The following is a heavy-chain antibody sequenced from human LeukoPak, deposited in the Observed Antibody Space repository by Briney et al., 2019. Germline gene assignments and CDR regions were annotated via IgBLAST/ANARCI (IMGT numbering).Heavy chain of an antibody. CDR3: ATVPSGSHYHWFEP. CDR1: GYTLTELS. J-gene: IGHJ5*02. V-gene: IGHV1-24*01. D-gene: IGHD1-26*01. Sequence: ASVKVSCKVSGYTLTELSMHWVRQAPGKGREGMVGFDPAGGGTIYAQKFQGIVTMTEDTSTDTAYMELSRMRSAATASYSCATVPSGSHYHWFEPWGQGTLVTVSS. CDR2: FDPAGGGT.